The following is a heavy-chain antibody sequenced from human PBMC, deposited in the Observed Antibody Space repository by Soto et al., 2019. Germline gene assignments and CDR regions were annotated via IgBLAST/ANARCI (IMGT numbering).Heavy chain of an antibody. J-gene: IGHJ5*02. CDR3: ARGLSGSAYFDP. D-gene: IGHD3-22*01. CDR1: GLTVSNYA. CDR2: IAISSGTT. V-gene: IGHV3-23*01. Sequence: GGSLSLSCAASGLTVSNYAMSWVRQAPGKGLEWVSAIAISSGTTFYAESVRGRFAISRDNSQNTLYLQMNSLRADDTAVYFCARGLSGSAYFDPWGQGTLVTVSS.